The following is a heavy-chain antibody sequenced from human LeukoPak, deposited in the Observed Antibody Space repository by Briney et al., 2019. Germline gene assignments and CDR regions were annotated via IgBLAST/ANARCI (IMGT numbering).Heavy chain of an antibody. D-gene: IGHD2/OR15-2a*01. CDR1: GGSFSGYY. Sequence: SETLSLTCAVYGGSFSGYYWSWIRQPPGKGLEWIGEINHSGSTNYNPSLKSRVTISVDTSKNQFSLKLSSVTAADTAVYYCARRSFLNWFDLWGQGTLVTVSS. J-gene: IGHJ5*02. V-gene: IGHV4-34*01. CDR2: INHSGST. CDR3: ARRSFLNWFDL.